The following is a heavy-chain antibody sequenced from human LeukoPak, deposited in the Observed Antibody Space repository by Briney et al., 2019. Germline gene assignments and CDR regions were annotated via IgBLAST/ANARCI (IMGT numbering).Heavy chain of an antibody. J-gene: IGHJ6*04. CDR3: ARCMSELDYGDYAYYYHMDV. Sequence: PSQTLSLTCTVSGDSLTSGSRYWSWIRQPAGKGLEWIGHFYSSTRTTYNPSLESRVTISGDTARNQFSLKLDSVTAADTAVYFCARCMSELDYGDYAYYYHMDVWGKGTTVTVSS. D-gene: IGHD4-17*01. CDR2: FYSSTRT. CDR1: GDSLTSGSRY. V-gene: IGHV4-61*09.